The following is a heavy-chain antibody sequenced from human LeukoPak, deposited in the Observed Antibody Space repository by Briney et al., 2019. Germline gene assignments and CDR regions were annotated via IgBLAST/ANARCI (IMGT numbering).Heavy chain of an antibody. J-gene: IGHJ3*02. CDR3: VKAHSSGWSTRGDAFDI. CDR1: GFTFSSYG. V-gene: IGHV3-23*01. Sequence: GGSLRLSCAASGFTFSSYGMSWVRQAPGKGLEWVSTISTNGDSTYYADSVKGRFTISRDNSRNTLSLQMNSLRVEDTAVYFCVKAHSSGWSTRGDAFDIWGQGTMVTVSS. D-gene: IGHD6-19*01. CDR2: ISTNGDST.